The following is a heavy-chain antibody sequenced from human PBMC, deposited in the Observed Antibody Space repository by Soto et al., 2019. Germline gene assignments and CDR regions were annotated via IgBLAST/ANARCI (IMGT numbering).Heavy chain of an antibody. V-gene: IGHV3-15*07. CDR2: IKSKTDGGTT. Sequence: EVQLVESGGGLVKPGGSLRLSCAASGFTFSNAWMNWVRQAPGKGLEWVGRIKSKTDGGTTDYAAPVKGRFTISRDDSKNTLYLQMNSLKTEDTAVYYCTTDMGGGATYYYYYYGMDVWGQGTTVTVSS. D-gene: IGHD1-26*01. J-gene: IGHJ6*02. CDR1: GFTFSNAW. CDR3: TTDMGGGATYYYYYYGMDV.